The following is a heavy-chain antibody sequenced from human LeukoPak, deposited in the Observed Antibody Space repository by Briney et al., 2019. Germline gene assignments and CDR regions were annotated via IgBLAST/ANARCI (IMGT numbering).Heavy chain of an antibody. Sequence: SVKVSCKASGGTFSSYAISWVRQAPGQGLEWMGGIIPIFGTPKYAQKFQDRVTIIADESTSTAFLELSSLTSDDTAIYYCARDVFLGAVAGRRADYWGQGTLVTVSS. D-gene: IGHD6-19*01. CDR3: ARDVFLGAVAGRRADY. J-gene: IGHJ4*02. V-gene: IGHV1-69*13. CDR1: GGTFSSYA. CDR2: IIPIFGTP.